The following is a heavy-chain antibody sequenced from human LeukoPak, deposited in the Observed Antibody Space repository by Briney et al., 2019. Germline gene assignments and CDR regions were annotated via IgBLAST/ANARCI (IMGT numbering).Heavy chain of an antibody. V-gene: IGHV4-34*01. D-gene: IGHD2-8*01. CDR3: ARARMRDAFDI. CDR1: GGSFSGYY. CDR2: INHSGST. Sequence: SETLSLTCAVYGGSFSGYYWSWTRQPPGKGLEWIGEINHSGSTNYNPSLKSRVTISVDTSKNQFSLKLSSVTAADTAVYYRARARMRDAFDIWGQGTMVTVSS. J-gene: IGHJ3*02.